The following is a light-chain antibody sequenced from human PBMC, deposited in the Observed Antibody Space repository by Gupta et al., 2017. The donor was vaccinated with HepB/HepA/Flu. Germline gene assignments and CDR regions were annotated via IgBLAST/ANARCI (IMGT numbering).Light chain of an antibody. CDR3: QQTDNIPWT. J-gene: IGKJ1*01. V-gene: IGKV1-39*01. CDR1: QTIGRY. Sequence: DIQMTQPPSSLSASVGDRVTITCRASQTIGRYLNWYQQKPGKAPNLLISIVSTLQSGVPSKFSGGGSGTDFTLTISRLQPEDFATYYCQQTDNIPWTFGQGTKVEIK. CDR2: IVS.